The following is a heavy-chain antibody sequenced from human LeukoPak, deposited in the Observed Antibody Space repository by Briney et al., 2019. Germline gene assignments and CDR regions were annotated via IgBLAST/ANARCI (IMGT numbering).Heavy chain of an antibody. CDR1: GYTFTGYY. Sequence: ASVKVSCKASGYTFTGYYMHWVRQAPGQGLEWMGWINPNSGGTNYAQKFQGRVTMTRDTSISTAYMELSRLRSDDTAVYYCARDITVTHFYYYGMDVWGQGTTVTVSS. J-gene: IGHJ6*02. D-gene: IGHD4-17*01. CDR2: INPNSGGT. V-gene: IGHV1-2*02. CDR3: ARDITVTHFYYYGMDV.